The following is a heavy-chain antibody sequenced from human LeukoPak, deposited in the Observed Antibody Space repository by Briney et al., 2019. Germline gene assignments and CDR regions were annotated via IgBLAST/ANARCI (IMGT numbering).Heavy chain of an antibody. V-gene: IGHV3-7*03. CDR2: IKQDGGEN. D-gene: IGHD3-9*01. CDR1: GLTFGDYW. CDR3: ATYWRYFDWLLSDI. Sequence: RGSLRLSCEASGLTFGDYWMTWVRQAPGKGLECVANIKQDGGENHYVDSVKGRFTISRDNAKNSLSLQMNSLRAEDTAVYYCATYWRYFDWLLSDIWGLGTMVTVSS. J-gene: IGHJ3*02.